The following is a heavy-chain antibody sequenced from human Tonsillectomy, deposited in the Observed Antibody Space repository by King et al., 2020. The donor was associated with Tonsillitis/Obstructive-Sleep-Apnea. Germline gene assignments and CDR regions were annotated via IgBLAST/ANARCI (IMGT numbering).Heavy chain of an antibody. CDR2: IRSKAYGGTT. Sequence: DVQLVESGGGLVRPGRSLRLSCTASGFTFGVYIMNWVRQAPGKGLEWVGFIRSKAYGGTTEYAASVKGRFTISRDDSKSHAYLQMNSLKTEDTAVYYCATLVGAAPSWYFDLWGPGTLVTVTS. CDR1: GFTFGVYI. D-gene: IGHD1-26*01. V-gene: IGHV3-49*04. J-gene: IGHJ2*01. CDR3: ATLVGAAPSWYFDL.